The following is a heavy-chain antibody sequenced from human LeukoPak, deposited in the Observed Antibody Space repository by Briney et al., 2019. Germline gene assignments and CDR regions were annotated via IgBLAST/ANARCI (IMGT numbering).Heavy chain of an antibody. Sequence: GGSLRLSCAASGFTFTAYAMSWFRQTPEKGLEGVANIHDDGIVTHYVDSVKGRFIISRDNARNSVNLQLNSLRVEDTALYYCARGRGWVDHWGQGTLVTVSS. V-gene: IGHV3-7*01. J-gene: IGHJ4*02. D-gene: IGHD3-16*01. CDR3: ARGRGWVDH. CDR1: GFTFTAYA. CDR2: IHDDGIVT.